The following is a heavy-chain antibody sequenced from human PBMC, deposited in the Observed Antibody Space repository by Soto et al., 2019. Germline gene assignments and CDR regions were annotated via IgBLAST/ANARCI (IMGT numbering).Heavy chain of an antibody. J-gene: IGHJ6*02. D-gene: IGHD2-2*01. CDR1: GGTFSSYA. CDR2: IIPIFGTA. CDR3: ARHVPAAGYYYGMDA. Sequence: QVQLVQSGAEVKKPGSSVKVSCKASGGTFSSYAISWVRQAPGQGLEWMGGIIPIFGTANCAQKYQGRVSITADESTRSAFMVVSSLRSEATAVYYCARHVPAAGYYYGMDAWGQGTTVTVSS. V-gene: IGHV1-69*12.